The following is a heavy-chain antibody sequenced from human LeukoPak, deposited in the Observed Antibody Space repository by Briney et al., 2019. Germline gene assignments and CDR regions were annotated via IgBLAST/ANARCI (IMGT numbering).Heavy chain of an antibody. CDR3: TISIKYRSSSGGTHFDY. Sequence: PGGPLRLLCTASGYPYGVYDEIWVRRARGRGLEWVGFFRSKAYGGTTEYAASVKGRVTISRDDTKSIAYLQMNSLKTEDTAVYYCTISIKYRSSSGGTHFDYWGQGTLVTVSS. D-gene: IGHD6-6*01. J-gene: IGHJ4*02. CDR2: FRSKAYGGTT. V-gene: IGHV3-49*04. CDR1: GYPYGVYD.